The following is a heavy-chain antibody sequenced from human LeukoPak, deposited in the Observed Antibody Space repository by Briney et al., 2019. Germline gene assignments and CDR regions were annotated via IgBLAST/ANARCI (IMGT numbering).Heavy chain of an antibody. CDR1: GYTFTSFD. CDR2: MNPNSGNT. CDR3: ATEISSGWPYFDY. J-gene: IGHJ4*02. D-gene: IGHD6-19*01. V-gene: IGHV1-8*01. Sequence: GASVKVSCKASGYTFTSFDINWVRQATGQGLEWMGWMNPNSGNTGYAQKFQARVTMTSDTSINTAYMELSSLRSEDTAVYYCATEISSGWPYFDYWGQGTLVTVSS.